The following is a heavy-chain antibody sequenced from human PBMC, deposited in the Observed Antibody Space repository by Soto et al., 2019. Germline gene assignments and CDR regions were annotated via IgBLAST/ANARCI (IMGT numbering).Heavy chain of an antibody. V-gene: IGHV4-59*11. Sequence: QVQLQESGPGLVKPSETLSLTCTVSGGSFSSQYWSWIRQSPGKGLEWIGYIFDTGSTNYNPSLESRVTISADTSKDQFSLKLTSVTAADTAVYYCARLYTRGWFDYWGQGTVVTVSS. J-gene: IGHJ4*02. CDR1: GGSFSSQY. CDR3: ARLYTRGWFDY. CDR2: IFDTGST. D-gene: IGHD6-19*01.